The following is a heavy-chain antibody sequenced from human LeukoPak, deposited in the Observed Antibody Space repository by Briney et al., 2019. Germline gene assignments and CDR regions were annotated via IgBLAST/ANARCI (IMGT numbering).Heavy chain of an antibody. D-gene: IGHD3-22*01. CDR1: GYTFTDYW. V-gene: IGHV5-51*01. Sequence: ESLKISCQTSGYTFTDYWIGWVRQMPGKGLEWMGIIYPGDSDIRYSPSFQGQVTISADKSISTAYLQWSSLKASDSAMYYCARRGSSGYYYIFDYWGQGTLVTVSS. CDR2: IYPGDSDI. J-gene: IGHJ4*02. CDR3: ARRGSSGYYYIFDY.